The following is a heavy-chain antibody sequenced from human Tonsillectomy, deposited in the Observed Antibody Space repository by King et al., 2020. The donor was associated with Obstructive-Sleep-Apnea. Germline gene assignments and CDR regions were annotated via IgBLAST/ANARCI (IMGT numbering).Heavy chain of an antibody. CDR3: AKNLAYDILPAASFDY. D-gene: IGHD2-2*01. Sequence: VQLQESGPGLVKPSETLSLTCTVSGVSINNYYWSWIRQPPGATLEWLGYISYSGSTNYNPSLKSRVTFSLDTSNNQFSLRLSSVTAADTAVYYCAKNLAYDILPAASFDYWGQGTLVTVSS. CDR1: GVSINNYY. J-gene: IGHJ4*02. CDR2: ISYSGST. V-gene: IGHV4-59*08.